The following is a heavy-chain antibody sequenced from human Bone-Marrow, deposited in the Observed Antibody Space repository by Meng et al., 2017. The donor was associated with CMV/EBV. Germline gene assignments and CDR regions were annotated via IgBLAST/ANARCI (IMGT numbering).Heavy chain of an antibody. Sequence: AVSGGYISSSNWWSWVRQPPGKGLEWIGEIYHSGSTNYNPSLKSRVTISVDKSKNQFSLKLSSVTAADTAVYYCARVGSYYEYYFDYWGQGTLVTVSS. CDR3: ARVGSYYEYYFDY. CDR1: GGYISSSNW. D-gene: IGHD1-26*01. CDR2: IYHSGST. J-gene: IGHJ4*02. V-gene: IGHV4-4*02.